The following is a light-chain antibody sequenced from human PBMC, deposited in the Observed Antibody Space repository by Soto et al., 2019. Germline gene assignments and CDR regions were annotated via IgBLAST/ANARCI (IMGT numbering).Light chain of an antibody. J-gene: IGLJ2*01. Sequence: QSALTQPPSASGSPGQSVTISCTGTSSDVGGYNYVSWYQQHPGKAPKLMIYEVSKRPSGVPDRFSGSKSGNTASLTVSGLQAEDEADYYCSSHAGSLVLVFGGGTKLTVL. V-gene: IGLV2-8*01. CDR2: EVS. CDR3: SSHAGSLVLV. CDR1: SSDVGGYNY.